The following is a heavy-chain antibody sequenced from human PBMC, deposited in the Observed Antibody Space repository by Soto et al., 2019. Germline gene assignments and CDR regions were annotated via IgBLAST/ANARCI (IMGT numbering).Heavy chain of an antibody. CDR2: INAGNGNT. V-gene: IGHV1-3*01. CDR1: GYTFTSYA. D-gene: IGHD1-7*01. CDR3: ARARDNWNYFLAFDI. J-gene: IGHJ3*02. Sequence: GASVKVSCKASGYTFTSYAMHWVRQAPGQRLEWMGWINAGNGNTKYSQKFQGRVTITRDTSASTAYMELSSLRSEDTAVYYCARARDNWNYFLAFDIWGQGTMVTVSS.